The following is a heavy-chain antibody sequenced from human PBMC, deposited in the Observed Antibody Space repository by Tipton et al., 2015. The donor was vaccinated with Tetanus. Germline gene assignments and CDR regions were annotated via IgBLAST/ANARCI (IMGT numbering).Heavy chain of an antibody. D-gene: IGHD1-26*01. Sequence: SLRLSCAASGFTFSSYGMHWVRQAPGKGLEWVAVIWYDGSNKYYADSVKGRFTISRDNSKNTLYLQMNSLRADDTAVYYCAKSVGSKVLYGMDVWGQGTTVTVSS. V-gene: IGHV3-33*06. CDR2: IWYDGSNK. J-gene: IGHJ6*02. CDR3: AKSVGSKVLYGMDV. CDR1: GFTFSSYG.